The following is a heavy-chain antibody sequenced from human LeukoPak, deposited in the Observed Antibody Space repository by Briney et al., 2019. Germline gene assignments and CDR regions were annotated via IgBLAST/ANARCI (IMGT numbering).Heavy chain of an antibody. D-gene: IGHD2-2*02. V-gene: IGHV1-18*01. CDR3: ARDRPGRYCSTTSCYNASPFDP. J-gene: IGHJ5*02. Sequence: ASVKVSCKASGYTFTSYGISWVRQAPGQGREWMGWISGYSGNTNYAQKFQGRVTMTRDTSTSTAHMELRSLRSDDTAVYYCARDRPGRYCSTTSCYNASPFDPWGQGTLVTVSS. CDR2: ISGYSGNT. CDR1: GYTFTSYG.